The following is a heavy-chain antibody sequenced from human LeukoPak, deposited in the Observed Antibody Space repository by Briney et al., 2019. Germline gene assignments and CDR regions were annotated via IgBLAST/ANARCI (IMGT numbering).Heavy chain of an antibody. V-gene: IGHV3-21*04. Sequence: GGSLRLSCAASGFTFSSYAMSWVRQAPGKGLEWVSYISNSGSSIYYADSVKGRFTISRDNAQNSLFLQMNSLRAEDTAIYYCARVGLDNTGWHISWFDPWGQGTLVTVSS. J-gene: IGHJ5*02. CDR3: ARVGLDNTGWHISWFDP. CDR2: ISNSGSSI. D-gene: IGHD6-19*01. CDR1: GFTFSSYA.